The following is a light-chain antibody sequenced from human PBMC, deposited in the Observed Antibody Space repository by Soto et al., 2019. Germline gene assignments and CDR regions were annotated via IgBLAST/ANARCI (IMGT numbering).Light chain of an antibody. V-gene: IGKV1-27*01. CDR3: QQCKSAPLT. Sequence: DIQMTQSPPSLSASIGDRVTITCRASQDIDRYLGWYQQKPGEVPKLLIFAASTLQSGVPSRFSGSGSGTDFTLTISGLQPEDVATHYCQQCKSAPLTFGGGTKVELK. J-gene: IGKJ4*01. CDR1: QDIDRY. CDR2: AAS.